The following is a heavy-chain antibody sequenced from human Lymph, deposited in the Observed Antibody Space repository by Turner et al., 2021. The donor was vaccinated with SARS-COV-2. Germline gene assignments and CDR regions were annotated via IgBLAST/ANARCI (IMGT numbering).Heavy chain of an antibody. CDR3: ARETVNNWVDP. V-gene: IGHV4-59*01. CDR1: GGSMNSNY. J-gene: IGHJ5*02. CDR2: IYYRGST. D-gene: IGHD2-21*02. Sequence: QVQLRESGRRLVKPLETLSLTCTVSGGSMNSNYWSWIRQPPGKRLEWIGYIYYRGSTNYNPSLESRVTISVDTSRNQFSLNLTSVTAADTAIYYCARETVNNWVDPWGQGTLVTVSS.